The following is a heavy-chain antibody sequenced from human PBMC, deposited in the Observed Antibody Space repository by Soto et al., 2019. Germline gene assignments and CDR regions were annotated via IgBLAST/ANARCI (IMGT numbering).Heavy chain of an antibody. CDR2: IYHSGST. V-gene: IGHV4-4*02. Sequence: SETLSLTCAVSGGSISSSIGWSWVRQPPGKGLEWIGYIYHSGSTYYNPSLKSRVTISVDRSKNQFSLKLSSVTAADTAVYYCARVPGPWGQGTLVTVS. CDR1: GGSISSSIG. J-gene: IGHJ5*02. CDR3: ARVPGP.